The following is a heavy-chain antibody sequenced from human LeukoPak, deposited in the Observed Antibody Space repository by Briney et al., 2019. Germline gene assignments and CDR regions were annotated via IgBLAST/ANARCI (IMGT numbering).Heavy chain of an antibody. CDR2: ISGSGGST. D-gene: IGHD2-15*01. CDR3: ARDRIVMMVAAAGTYHSNYGMDV. V-gene: IGHV3-23*01. Sequence: GGSLRLSCAASGFTFSSYAMSWVRQAPGKGLEWVSAISGSGGSTYYADAVKGRFTISRDNAKNSLYLQMNSLRAEDTAIYYCARDRIVMMVAAAGTYHSNYGMDVWGQGITVTVSS. CDR1: GFTFSSYA. J-gene: IGHJ6*02.